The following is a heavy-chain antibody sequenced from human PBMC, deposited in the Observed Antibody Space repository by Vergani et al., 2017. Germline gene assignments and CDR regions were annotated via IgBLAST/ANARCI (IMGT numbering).Heavy chain of an antibody. CDR2: IYNSGNG. J-gene: IGHJ2*01. V-gene: IGHV4-39*01. D-gene: IGHD3-16*01. Sequence: QMQLQESGPGLVKASETLSLTCTVSGDSIISRSYYWGWIRQPPGKGLEWIGSIYNSGNGDSSSSLKSRVTISADTSNNQFSLRLTSVTAADTSVYYCARVKYYSDSTSHFRGRYFDVWGRGTLVTVPS. CDR1: GDSIISRSYY. CDR3: ARVKYYSDSTSHFRGRYFDV.